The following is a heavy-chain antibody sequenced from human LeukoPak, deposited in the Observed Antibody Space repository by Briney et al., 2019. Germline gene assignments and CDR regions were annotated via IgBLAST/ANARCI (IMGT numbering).Heavy chain of an antibody. CDR1: GFTFSSYA. Sequence: GGSLRLSCAASGFTFSSYAMSWVRQAPGKGLEWVSAISGSGGSTYYADSVKGRFTISRDNSKNTLYLQTNSLRAEDTAVYYCAKGGGCSGGSCYTHYYYYYMDVWGKGTTVTVSS. CDR3: AKGGGCSGGSCYTHYYYYYMDV. D-gene: IGHD2-15*01. CDR2: ISGSGGST. V-gene: IGHV3-23*01. J-gene: IGHJ6*03.